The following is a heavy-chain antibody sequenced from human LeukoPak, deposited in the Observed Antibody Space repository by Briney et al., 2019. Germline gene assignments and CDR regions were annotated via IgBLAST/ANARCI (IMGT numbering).Heavy chain of an antibody. CDR3: ARGPLYCSSTSCRYYYYYGMDV. Sequence: SETLSLTCTVSGGSISSYYWSWIRQPAGKGLEWIGLIYTSGSTNYNPSLKSRVTMSVDTSKNQFSLKLSSVTAADTAVYYCARGPLYCSSTSCRYYYYYGMDVWGQGTTVTVSS. J-gene: IGHJ6*02. CDR1: GGSISSYY. V-gene: IGHV4-4*07. CDR2: IYTSGST. D-gene: IGHD2-2*01.